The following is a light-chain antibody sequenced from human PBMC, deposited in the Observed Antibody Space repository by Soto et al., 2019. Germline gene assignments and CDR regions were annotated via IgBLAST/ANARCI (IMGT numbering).Light chain of an antibody. V-gene: IGKV3D-15*01. J-gene: IGKJ4*01. CDR3: QQYRNWPLT. Sequence: DIVMTQSPDSLAVSLGARATLSCRASQSVSSRYLAWYQQKPGQAPRLLIYGASNRATGIPARFSGSGSGTEFTLTIDSLQSDDFAVYLCQQYRNWPLTFGGGTKVDI. CDR2: GAS. CDR1: QSVSSRY.